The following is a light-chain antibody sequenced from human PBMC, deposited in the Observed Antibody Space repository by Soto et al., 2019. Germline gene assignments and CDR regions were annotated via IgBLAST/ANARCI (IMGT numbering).Light chain of an antibody. CDR1: SSDVGAYNY. Sequence: QSALTQPPSASGSPGQSVTISCTGTSSDVGAYNYVSWYQLHAGKAPKLIVYEVSKRPSDVADRFSASKSGNTASLTVSGLQTEYEADYYCSSYAGSNNYVFGIGTKLTVL. CDR2: EVS. J-gene: IGLJ1*01. V-gene: IGLV2-8*01. CDR3: SSYAGSNNYV.